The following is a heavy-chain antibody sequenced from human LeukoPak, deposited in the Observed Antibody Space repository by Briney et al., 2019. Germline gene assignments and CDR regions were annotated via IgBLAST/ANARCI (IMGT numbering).Heavy chain of an antibody. CDR1: GFTLSSYA. Sequence: PGGSLRLSCAASGFTLSSYAMSWVREAPGEGLGWVSAISGSGGSTYYADPVKGRFTISRDNPKNSLYLQMNSLRAQDTAVYYCARVASGSWGRDYYMDVWGKGTTVTVPS. CDR3: ARVASGSWGRDYYMDV. V-gene: IGHV3-23*01. D-gene: IGHD1-26*01. CDR2: ISGSGGST. J-gene: IGHJ6*03.